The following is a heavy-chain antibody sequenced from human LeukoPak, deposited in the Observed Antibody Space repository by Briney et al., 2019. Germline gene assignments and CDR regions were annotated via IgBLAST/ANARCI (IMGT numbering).Heavy chain of an antibody. J-gene: IGHJ3*02. D-gene: IGHD2-21*01. Sequence: SETLSLTCTVSGGSISSGSYYWSWIRQPAGKGLEWIGRIYTSGSTNYNPSLKSRVTISVDTSKNQFSLKLSSVTAADTAVYYCARDKVGWGSHAFDIWGQGTMVTVSS. V-gene: IGHV4-61*02. CDR1: GGSISSGSYY. CDR2: IYTSGST. CDR3: ARDKVGWGSHAFDI.